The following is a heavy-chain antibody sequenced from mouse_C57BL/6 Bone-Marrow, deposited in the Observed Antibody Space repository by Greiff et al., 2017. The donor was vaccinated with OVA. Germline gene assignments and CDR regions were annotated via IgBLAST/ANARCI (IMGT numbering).Heavy chain of an antibody. CDR2: IHPNSGST. CDR3: ASYYYGSSYWYFDV. D-gene: IGHD1-1*01. V-gene: IGHV1-64*01. Sequence: QVQLQQPGAELVKPGASVKLSCTASGYTFTSYWMHWVKQRPGQGLEWIGMIHPNSGSTNYDEKFKSKATLTVDKSSSTAYMQLSSLTSEDSAVYYCASYYYGSSYWYFDVWGTGTTVTVSS. CDR1: GYTFTSYW. J-gene: IGHJ1*03.